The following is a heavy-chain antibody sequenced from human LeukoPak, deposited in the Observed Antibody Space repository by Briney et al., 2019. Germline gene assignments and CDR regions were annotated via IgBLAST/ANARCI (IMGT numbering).Heavy chain of an antibody. CDR2: ISSSSSYI. CDR1: GFTFSSYS. V-gene: IGHV3-21*01. Sequence: GGSLRLSCAASGFTFSSYSMNWVRQALGKGLEWVSSISSSSSYIYYADSVKGRFTISRDNAKNSLYLQMNSLRAEDTAVYYCARGGAGVYCSSSSCLNYFDYWGQGTLVTVSS. J-gene: IGHJ4*02. D-gene: IGHD2-2*01. CDR3: ARGGAGVYCSSSSCLNYFDY.